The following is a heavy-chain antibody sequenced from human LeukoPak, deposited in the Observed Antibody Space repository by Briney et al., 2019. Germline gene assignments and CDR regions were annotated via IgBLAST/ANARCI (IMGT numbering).Heavy chain of an antibody. CDR2: IYYSGST. D-gene: IGHD1-1*01. J-gene: IGHJ3*02. CDR3: ARDRANDDAFDI. V-gene: IGHV4-59*01. Sequence: SETLSLTCTVSGDSISSYYWSWIRQPPGKGLEWIGYIYYSGSTNYNPSLKSRVTISVDTSKNQFSLKLSSVTAADTAMYYCARDRANDDAFDIWGQGTMVTVSS. CDR1: GDSISSYY.